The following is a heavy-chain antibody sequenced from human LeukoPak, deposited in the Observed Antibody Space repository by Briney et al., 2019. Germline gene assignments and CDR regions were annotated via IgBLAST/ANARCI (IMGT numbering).Heavy chain of an antibody. CDR1: GYTFTSYD. V-gene: IGHV1-8*03. CDR3: ARVARDRYCSSTSCYSFVY. CDR2: MNPNSGNT. D-gene: IGHD2-2*02. J-gene: IGHJ4*02. Sequence: ASVKVSCKASGYTFTSYDINWVRQATGQGLEWMGWMNPNSGNTGYARKFQGRVTITRNTSIGTAYMELSSLRSEDTAVYYCARVARDRYCSSTSCYSFVYWGQGTLVTVSS.